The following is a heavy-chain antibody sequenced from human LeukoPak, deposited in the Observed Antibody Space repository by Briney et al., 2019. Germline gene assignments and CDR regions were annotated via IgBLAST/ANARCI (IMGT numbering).Heavy chain of an antibody. D-gene: IGHD6-13*01. CDR1: GYTLTELS. V-gene: IGHV1-24*01. CDR2: FDPEDGET. J-gene: IGHJ4*02. Sequence: ASVKVSCKVSGYTLTELSMHWVRQAPGKGLEWMGGFDPEDGETIYAQKFQGRVTMTEDTSTDTAYMELSSLRSEDTAVYYCATGYGGIAAAGFFDYWGQGTLATVSS. CDR3: ATGYGGIAAAGFFDY.